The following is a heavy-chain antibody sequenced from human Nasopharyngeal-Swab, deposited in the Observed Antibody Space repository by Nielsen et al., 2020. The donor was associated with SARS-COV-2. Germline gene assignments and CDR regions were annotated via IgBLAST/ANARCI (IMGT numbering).Heavy chain of an antibody. V-gene: IGHV4-59*01. Sequence: SETLSLTCTVSGGSISSYYWNWIRQPPGKGLEWIGYIYYNGSTNYNPSLKSRITISVDTSENQFSLKLSSVTAADTAVYYCATLMAGGGSLGNWFDPWGQGTLVTVSS. CDR1: GGSISSYY. CDR3: ATLMAGGGSLGNWFDP. D-gene: IGHD2-15*01. CDR2: IYYNGST. J-gene: IGHJ5*02.